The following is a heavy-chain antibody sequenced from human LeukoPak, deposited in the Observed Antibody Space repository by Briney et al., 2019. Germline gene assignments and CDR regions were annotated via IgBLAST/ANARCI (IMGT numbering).Heavy chain of an antibody. J-gene: IGHJ6*02. V-gene: IGHV1-58*02. CDR3: AASPYYYYGMDV. CDR2: IVGGSGNT. CDR1: GFTFASSA. Sequence: SVKVSCKASGFTFASSAMQWVRQARGQRLEWIGWIVGGSGNTNYAQKFQERVIITRDMSTSTAYMELSSLRSEDTAVYYCAASPYYYYGMDVWGQGTTVTVSS.